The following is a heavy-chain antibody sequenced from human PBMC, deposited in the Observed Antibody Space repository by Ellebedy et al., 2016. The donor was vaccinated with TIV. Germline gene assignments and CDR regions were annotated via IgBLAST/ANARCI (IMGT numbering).Heavy chain of an antibody. D-gene: IGHD3-10*01. CDR3: ARAVGTSGTGAPY. J-gene: IGHJ4*02. V-gene: IGHV3-33*08. Sequence: PGGSLRLSCVVSGFTFSSYGMHWVRPAPGKGLEWVAVIWYDGSNEYYADSVKGRFTISRDNSKNTLHLQMNRLRVEDTAVYYCARAVGTSGTGAPYWGQGTLVSVSS. CDR2: IWYDGSNE. CDR1: GFTFSSYG.